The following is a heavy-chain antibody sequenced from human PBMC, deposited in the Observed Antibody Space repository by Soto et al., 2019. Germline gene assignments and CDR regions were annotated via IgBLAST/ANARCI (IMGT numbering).Heavy chain of an antibody. V-gene: IGHV3-9*01. CDR1: GFTFDDYA. Sequence: SLRLSCAASGFTFDDYAMHWVRQAPGKGLEWVSGISWNSGSIGYADSVKGRFTISRDNAKNSLYLQMNSLRAEDTAVYYCARGKAAASDYWGQGTLVTVSS. J-gene: IGHJ4*02. D-gene: IGHD6-13*01. CDR2: ISWNSGSI. CDR3: ARGKAAASDY.